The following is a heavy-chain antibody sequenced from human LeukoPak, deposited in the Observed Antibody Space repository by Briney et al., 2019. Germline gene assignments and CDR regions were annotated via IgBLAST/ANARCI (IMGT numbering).Heavy chain of an antibody. D-gene: IGHD5-12*01. CDR1: GFTFSSYA. J-gene: IGHJ4*02. Sequence: GSLRLSCAASGFTFSSYAMSWVRQAPGKGLEWVSAISGSGGSTYYADSVKGRFTISRDNSKNTLYLQMNSLRAEDTAVYYCAKDRWFGGYSGYGPLDYWGQGTLVTVSS. CDR2: ISGSGGST. V-gene: IGHV3-23*01. CDR3: AKDRWFGGYSGYGPLDY.